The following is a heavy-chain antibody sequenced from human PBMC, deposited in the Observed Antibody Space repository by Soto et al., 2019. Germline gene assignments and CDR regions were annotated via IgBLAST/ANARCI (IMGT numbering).Heavy chain of an antibody. J-gene: IGHJ4*02. Sequence: PSETLSLTCTVSGGSISSSSYYWGWIRQPPGKGLEWIGSIYYSGSTYYNLSLKSRVTISVDTSKNQFSLKLSSVTAADTAVYFCARDKITGILDYWGQGTLVTVSS. CDR2: IYYSGST. V-gene: IGHV4-39*02. D-gene: IGHD1-20*01. CDR3: ARDKITGILDY. CDR1: GGSISSSSYY.